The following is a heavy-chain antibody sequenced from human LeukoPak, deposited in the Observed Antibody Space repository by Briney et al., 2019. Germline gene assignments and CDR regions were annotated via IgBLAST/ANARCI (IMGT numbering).Heavy chain of an antibody. Sequence: PSETLSLTCTVSGGSIGSYYWSWIRQPPGKGLEWIGYIYYSGSTNYNPSLKSRVTISVDTSKNQFSLKLSSVTAADTAVYYCARELWFEYYYYGMDVWGQGTTVTVSS. CDR2: IYYSGST. D-gene: IGHD5-18*01. CDR1: GGSIGSYY. J-gene: IGHJ6*02. CDR3: ARELWFEYYYYGMDV. V-gene: IGHV4-59*01.